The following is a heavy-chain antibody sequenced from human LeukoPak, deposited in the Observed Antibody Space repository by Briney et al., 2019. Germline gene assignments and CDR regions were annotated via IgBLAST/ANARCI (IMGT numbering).Heavy chain of an antibody. CDR3: ARDSGSYYRGDAFDI. CDR2: IYYSGST. Sequence: SETLSLTCTVSGGSISSYYWSWIRQPPGKGLEWIRYIYYSGSTNYNPSLKSRVTISVDTSKNQFSLKLSSVTAADTAVYYCARDSGSYYRGDAFDIWGQGTMVTVSS. D-gene: IGHD1-26*01. V-gene: IGHV4-59*01. J-gene: IGHJ3*02. CDR1: GGSISSYY.